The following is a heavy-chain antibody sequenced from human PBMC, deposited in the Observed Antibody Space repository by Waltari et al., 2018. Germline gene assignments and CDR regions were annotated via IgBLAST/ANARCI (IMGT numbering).Heavy chain of an antibody. CDR1: GYTLTSYD. CDR2: MNPNSGNT. Sequence: QVQLVQSGAEVKKPGASVKVSCKASGYTLTSYDINWVRQATCQGLEWMGWMNPNSGNTGYAQKFQGRVTMTRNTSISTAYMELSSLRSEDTAVYYCARGLGYCSGGSCYGWFDPWGQGTLVTVSS. CDR3: ARGLGYCSGGSCYGWFDP. D-gene: IGHD2-15*01. V-gene: IGHV1-8*02. J-gene: IGHJ5*02.